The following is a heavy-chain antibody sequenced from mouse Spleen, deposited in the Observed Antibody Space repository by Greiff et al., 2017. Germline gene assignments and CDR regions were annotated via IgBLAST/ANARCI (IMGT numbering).Heavy chain of an antibody. D-gene: IGHD2-1*01. CDR1: GFSLTSYG. Sequence: QVQLKESGPSLVQPSQSLSITCTVSGFSLTSYGVHWVRQSPGKGLEWLGVIWRGGSTDYNAAFMSRLSITKDNSKSQVFFKMNSLQADDTAIYYCAKGDGNYVDYAMDYWGQGTSVTVSS. V-gene: IGHV2-5-1*01. J-gene: IGHJ4*01. CDR3: AKGDGNYVDYAMDY. CDR2: IWRGGST.